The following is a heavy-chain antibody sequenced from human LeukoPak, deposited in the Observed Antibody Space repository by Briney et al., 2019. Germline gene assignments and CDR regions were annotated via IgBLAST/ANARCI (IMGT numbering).Heavy chain of an antibody. CDR3: ARDHGIVGAPH. CDR1: GFTFSSYA. D-gene: IGHD1-26*01. Sequence: GGSLRLSCAASGFTFSSYAMHWVRQAPGKGLEWVAVISYDGSNKYYADSVKGRFTISRDNSKTPLYLQMNSLRAEDTAVYYCARDHGIVGAPHWGQGTLVTVSS. V-gene: IGHV3-30*04. J-gene: IGHJ1*01. CDR2: ISYDGSNK.